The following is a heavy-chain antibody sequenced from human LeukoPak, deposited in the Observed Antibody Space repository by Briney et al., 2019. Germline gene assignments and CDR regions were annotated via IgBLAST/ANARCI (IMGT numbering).Heavy chain of an antibody. J-gene: IGHJ4*02. D-gene: IGHD6-19*01. CDR2: ISAYNGNT. V-gene: IGHV1-18*01. CDR1: GYTFISYG. Sequence: ASVKVSCKASGYTFISYGISWVRQAPGQGLEWMGWISAYNGNTNYAQKLQGRVTMTTDTSTSTAYMELRSLRSDDTAVYYCARVVVRGWLVGGYYFDYWGQGTLVTVSS. CDR3: ARVVVRGWLVGGYYFDY.